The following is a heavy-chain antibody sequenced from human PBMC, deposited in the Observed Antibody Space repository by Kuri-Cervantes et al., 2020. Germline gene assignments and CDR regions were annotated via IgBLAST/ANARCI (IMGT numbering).Heavy chain of an antibody. Sequence: GESLKISCAASGITFSSYDMGWVRQAPGKGLEWVSSITRGGGSTFYADSLKRRFTISRDNAKNSLYLQMNSLRAEDTAVYYCARGRGYYDFWSGFGCLDYYYMDVWGKGTTVTVSS. CDR1: GITFSSYD. J-gene: IGHJ6*03. CDR2: ITRGGGST. CDR3: ARGRGYYDFWSGFGCLDYYYMDV. V-gene: IGHV3-23*01. D-gene: IGHD3-3*01.